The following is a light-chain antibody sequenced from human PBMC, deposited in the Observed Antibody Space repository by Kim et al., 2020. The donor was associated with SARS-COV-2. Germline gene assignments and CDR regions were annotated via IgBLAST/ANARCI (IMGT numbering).Light chain of an antibody. CDR1: SGHSSYA. CDR2: VNRDGSH. CDR3: QTWDTGIRV. J-gene: IGLJ3*02. Sequence: QPVLTQSPSASASLGASVKLTCTLSSGHSSYASAWHQQQPEKGPRYLMKVNRDGSHTKGDGIPDRFSGSRSGAERYLTISSLQSEDEADYYCQTWDTGIRVFGGGTQLTVL. V-gene: IGLV4-69*01.